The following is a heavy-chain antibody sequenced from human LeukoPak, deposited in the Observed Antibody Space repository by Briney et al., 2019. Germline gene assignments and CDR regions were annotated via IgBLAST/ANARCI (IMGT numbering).Heavy chain of an antibody. CDR3: ASDRGGAYDFWSGYYTGYFDY. D-gene: IGHD3-3*01. CDR1: GFTFSSYS. Sequence: PGGSLRLSCAASGFTFSSYSMNWVRQAPGKGLEWVSYISGSSSSIFYADSVKGRFTISRDNAKNSLYLQMNSLRAEDTAVYYCASDRGGAYDFWSGYYTGYFDYWGQGSLVTVSS. CDR2: ISGSSSSI. J-gene: IGHJ4*02. V-gene: IGHV3-48*01.